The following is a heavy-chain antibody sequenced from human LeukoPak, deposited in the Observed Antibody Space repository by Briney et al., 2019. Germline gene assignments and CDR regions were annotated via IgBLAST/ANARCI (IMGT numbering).Heavy chain of an antibody. V-gene: IGHV1-18*01. CDR1: GYTFTSYG. J-gene: IGHJ6*03. CDR2: ISAYNGNT. D-gene: IGHD2-15*01. CDR3: ARTRSGGPYYYYMDV. Sequence: ASVKVSCKASGYTFTSYGIRWVRQAPGQGLEWMGWISAYNGNTNYAQKLQGRVTMTTDTSTSTAYMELRSLRSDDTAVYYCARTRSGGPYYYYMDVWGKGTTVTVSS.